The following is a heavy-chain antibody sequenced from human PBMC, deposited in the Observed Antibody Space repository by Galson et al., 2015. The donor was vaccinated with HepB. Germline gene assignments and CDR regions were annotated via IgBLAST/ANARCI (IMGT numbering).Heavy chain of an antibody. CDR2: IDWDDGK. CDR1: GFSLSTSGMC. D-gene: IGHD3-9*01. CDR3: ARTLYYDILTYYHYGMDV. Sequence: ALVKPTQTLTLTCTFSGFSLSTSGMCVSWIRQPPGKALEWLARIDWDDGKYYSTSLKTRLTISKDTSKNQVVLTMTNMDPVDTATYYCARTLYYDILTYYHYGMDVWGQGTTVTVSS. V-gene: IGHV2-70*11. J-gene: IGHJ6*02.